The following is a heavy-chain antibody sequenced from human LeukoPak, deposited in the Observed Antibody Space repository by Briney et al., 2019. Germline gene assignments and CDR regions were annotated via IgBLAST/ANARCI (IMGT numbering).Heavy chain of an antibody. CDR3: ARQESGPYHYMDV. V-gene: IGHV4-59*08. D-gene: IGHD3-3*01. CDR1: GGSISSYY. Sequence: SETLSLTCTVSGGSISSYYWTWIRQAPGKGLEWIGYVYYSVSTNYNPSLKSRVSISQDTSKNQVSLKLSPVTAADTAVYYCARQESGPYHYMDVWGKGTTVTVSS. J-gene: IGHJ6*03. CDR2: VYYSVST.